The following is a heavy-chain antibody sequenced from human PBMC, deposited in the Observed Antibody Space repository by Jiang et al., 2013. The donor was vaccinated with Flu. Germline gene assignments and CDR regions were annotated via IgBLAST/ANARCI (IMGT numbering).Heavy chain of an antibody. D-gene: IGHD6-13*01. Sequence: SGAEVKKPGESLRISCKGSGYSFTSYWISWVRQMPGKGLEWMGRIDPSDSYTNYSPSFQGHVTISADKSISTAYLQWSSLKASDTAMYYCARCNYSSSWSLDAFDIWGQRDNGHRLF. V-gene: IGHV5-10-1*01. CDR3: ARCNYSSSWSLDAFDI. CDR1: GYSFTSYW. CDR2: IDPSDSYT. J-gene: IGHJ3*02.